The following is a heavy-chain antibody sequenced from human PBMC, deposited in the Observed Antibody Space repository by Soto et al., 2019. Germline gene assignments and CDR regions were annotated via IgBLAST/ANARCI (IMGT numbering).Heavy chain of an antibody. CDR3: ARGRDGYTFDY. Sequence: QSQTLSLTCTVSGGSISTYYWSWIRQPPGKGLEWIGYIFYTGSTNYNPSLKSRVTLSIDTSQSHFSLMLNSVTAADTAVYYCARGRDGYTFDYWGQGSLVTVSS. J-gene: IGHJ4*02. CDR2: IFYTGST. V-gene: IGHV4-59*01. D-gene: IGHD5-12*01. CDR1: GGSISTYY.